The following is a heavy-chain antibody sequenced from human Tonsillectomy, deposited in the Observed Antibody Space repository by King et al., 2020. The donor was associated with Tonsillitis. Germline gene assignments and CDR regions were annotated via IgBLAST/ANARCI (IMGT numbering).Heavy chain of an antibody. CDR1: GGSISSSSYY. D-gene: IGHD6-13*01. Sequence: QLQLQESGPGLVKPSETLSLTCTVSGGSISSSSYYWGWIRQPPGKGLEWIGSIYYTGSTYYNPSLKSRVTISVDTSKNQFSLNLTSVTAADTAVFYCARHRIAAAGFEAFDIWGQGTMVAVSS. J-gene: IGHJ3*02. CDR2: IYYTGST. V-gene: IGHV4-39*01. CDR3: ARHRIAAAGFEAFDI.